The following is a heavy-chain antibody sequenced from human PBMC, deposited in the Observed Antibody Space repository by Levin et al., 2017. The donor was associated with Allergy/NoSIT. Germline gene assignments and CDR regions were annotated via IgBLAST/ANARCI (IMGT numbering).Heavy chain of an antibody. CDR1: GFTFSSYA. J-gene: IGHJ4*02. Sequence: GGSLRLSCSASGFTFSSYAMHWVRQAPGKGLEYVSTISRNGGSTYYTDSVKGRFTISRDNSKSTLYLQMSSLRAEDTAVYYCVKDDCSSTSCYYFDYWRQGTLVTVSS. CDR3: VKDDCSSTSCYYFDY. CDR2: ISRNGGST. V-gene: IGHV3-64D*06. D-gene: IGHD2-2*01.